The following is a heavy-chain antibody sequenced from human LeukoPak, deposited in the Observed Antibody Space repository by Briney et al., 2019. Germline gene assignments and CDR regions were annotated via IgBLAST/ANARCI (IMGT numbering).Heavy chain of an antibody. CDR3: AGVRGAWNAFDI. V-gene: IGHV3-33*01. CDR2: IWYDGSNK. Sequence: PGRSLRLSCAASGFTFSSYGMHWVRQVPGKGLEWAAVIWYDGSNKYYADPVKGRFTISRDNPKNTLYLQMNSLRAEDTAVYYCAGVRGAWNAFDIWGQGTMVTVSS. D-gene: IGHD3-10*01. CDR1: GFTFSSYG. J-gene: IGHJ3*02.